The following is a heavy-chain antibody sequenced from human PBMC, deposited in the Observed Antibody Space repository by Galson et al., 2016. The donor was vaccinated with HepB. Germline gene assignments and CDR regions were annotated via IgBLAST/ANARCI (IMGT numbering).Heavy chain of an antibody. CDR3: ARTPPGDYYYAMDV. Sequence: SETLSLTCTVSGDSMSSSSAYSWGWIRQPPGKGLEWIGEVTETGRTNDNPSLKSRVTVSLATSKDRFSLRLTSVTAADTAVYYCARTPPGDYYYAMDVWGEGTTVIV. J-gene: IGHJ6*02. CDR2: VTETGRT. V-gene: IGHV4-39*07. CDR1: GDSMSSSSAYS.